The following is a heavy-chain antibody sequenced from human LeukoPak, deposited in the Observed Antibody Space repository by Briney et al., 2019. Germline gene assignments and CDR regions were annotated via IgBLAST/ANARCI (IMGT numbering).Heavy chain of an antibody. Sequence: ASVKVSCKVSGYTLTELSMHWVRQAPGKGLEWMGGFDPEDGETIYAQKFQGRVTMTEDTSTDTAYMELSSLRSEDTAVYYCATDNPRSSFVVVDYWGQGTLVTVSS. D-gene: IGHD6-13*01. CDR3: ATDNPRSSFVVVDY. V-gene: IGHV1-24*01. CDR2: FDPEDGET. J-gene: IGHJ4*02. CDR1: GYTLTELS.